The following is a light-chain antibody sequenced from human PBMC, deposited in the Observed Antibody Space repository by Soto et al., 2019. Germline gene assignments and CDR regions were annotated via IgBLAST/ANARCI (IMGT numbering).Light chain of an antibody. Sequence: QSVLTQPASVSGSPGQSITISCTGTSSDVGGYNYVSWYQQHPGKAPKLMIYNVYDRPSGISHRFSGSKSGNTASLTISGLQAEDEADYYCNSYTSTSTLVFGGGTKLTVL. J-gene: IGLJ2*01. V-gene: IGLV2-14*03. CDR1: SSDVGGYNY. CDR2: NVY. CDR3: NSYTSTSTLV.